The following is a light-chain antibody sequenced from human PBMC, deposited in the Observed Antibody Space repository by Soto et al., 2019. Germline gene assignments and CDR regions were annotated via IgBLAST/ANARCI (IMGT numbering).Light chain of an antibody. CDR2: TAS. CDR3: QQLKSYST. V-gene: IGKV1-9*01. CDR1: QGISSY. J-gene: IGKJ1*01. Sequence: IQLTQSPSSLSASVGDRVTITCRASQGISSYLAWYQQKPGRAPKLLIYTASTLQSGVPSRFSGSGSGTDFTLTISSLQPEDFATYYCQQLKSYSTFGQGTKVDIK.